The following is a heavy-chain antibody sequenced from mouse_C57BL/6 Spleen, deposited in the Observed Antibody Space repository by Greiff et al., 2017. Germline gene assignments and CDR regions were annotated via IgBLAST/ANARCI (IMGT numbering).Heavy chain of an antibody. Sequence: QVQLKESGAELVRPGTSVKMSCKASGYTFTNYWIGWAKQRPGHGLEWIGDIYPGGGYTNYNEKFKGKATLTADKSSSTAYMQFSSLTSEDSAIYYCARHYDYESDYWGQGTTLTVSS. D-gene: IGHD2-4*01. V-gene: IGHV1-63*01. CDR2: IYPGGGYT. CDR1: GYTFTNYW. J-gene: IGHJ2*01. CDR3: ARHYDYESDY.